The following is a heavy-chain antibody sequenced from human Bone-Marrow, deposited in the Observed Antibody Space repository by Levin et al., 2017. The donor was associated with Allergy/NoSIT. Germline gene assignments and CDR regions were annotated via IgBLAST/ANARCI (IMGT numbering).Heavy chain of an antibody. Sequence: GGSLRLSCAASGFPFDDYAMSWVRQAPGKGLEWVSGINWNGGSTAYADSVKGRFTISRDNAKNSLYLQMNRLRAEDTALYYCARDPHANAQLANHYYGLDVWGQGTTVTVSS. D-gene: IGHD1-1*01. V-gene: IGHV3-20*04. CDR2: INWNGGST. J-gene: IGHJ6*02. CDR3: ARDPHANAQLANHYYGLDV. CDR1: GFPFDDYA.